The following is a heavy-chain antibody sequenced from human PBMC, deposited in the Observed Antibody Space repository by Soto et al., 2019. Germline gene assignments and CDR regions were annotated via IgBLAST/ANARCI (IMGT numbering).Heavy chain of an antibody. Sequence: EVLLLDSGGDLVQPGGSLRLSCAASGFSFSSHVMSWVRQAPGKGRGWVSSISGSGGGTYYADSVKGRFIISRDNSKNTLDLQMNSLRVEDTAVYYCAKGWCDSWGQGTLVTVSS. CDR3: AKGWCDS. V-gene: IGHV3-23*01. CDR2: ISGSGGGT. J-gene: IGHJ5*01. CDR1: GFSFSSHV.